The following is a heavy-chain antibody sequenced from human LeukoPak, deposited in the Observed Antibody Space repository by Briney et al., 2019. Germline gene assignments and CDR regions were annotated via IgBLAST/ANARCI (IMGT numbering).Heavy chain of an antibody. CDR3: ARVPVDCSGGSCYGFDY. Sequence: PSETLSLTCTVSGGSISSGDYYWSWIRQPPGKGLEWIGYIYYSGSTYYNPSLKSRVTISVDTSKNQFSLELSSVTAADTAVYYCARVPVDCSGGSCYGFDYWGQGTLVTVSS. V-gene: IGHV4-30-4*01. D-gene: IGHD2-15*01. J-gene: IGHJ4*02. CDR1: GGSISSGDYY. CDR2: IYYSGST.